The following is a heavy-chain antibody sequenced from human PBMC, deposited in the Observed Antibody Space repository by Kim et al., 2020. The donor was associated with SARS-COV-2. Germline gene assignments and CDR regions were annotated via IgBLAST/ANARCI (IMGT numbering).Heavy chain of an antibody. J-gene: IGHJ6*02. CDR1: GYSFTSYW. CDR3: ARRMGDWATDYDYTNYYGMDV. V-gene: IGHV5-51*01. Sequence: GASLKISCKGSGYSFTSYWIGWVRQMPGKGLEWMGIIYPGDSDTRYSPSFQGQVTISADKSISTAYLQWSSLKASDTAMYYCARRMGDWATDYDYTNYYGMDVWGQGTTVTVSS. D-gene: IGHD2-21*02. CDR2: IYPGDSDT.